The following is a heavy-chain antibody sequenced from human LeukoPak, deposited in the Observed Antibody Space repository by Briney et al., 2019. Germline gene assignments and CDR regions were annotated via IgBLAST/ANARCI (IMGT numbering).Heavy chain of an antibody. V-gene: IGHV3-13*01. CDR1: GFTFSDYD. CDR2: IGTAGDT. J-gene: IGHJ4*02. D-gene: IGHD1-1*01. CDR3: ARVAKERVGGVYYFDY. Sequence: GSLRLSCAASGFTFSDYDMHWVRQATGIGLEWVSAIGTAGDTYYTGSVKGRFTISRENAKNSLYLQMNSLRAGDTAVYYCARVAKERVGGVYYFDYWGQGTLVTVSS.